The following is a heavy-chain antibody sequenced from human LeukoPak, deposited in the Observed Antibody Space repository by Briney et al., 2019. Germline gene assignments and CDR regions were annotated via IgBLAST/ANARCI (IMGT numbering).Heavy chain of an antibody. CDR1: GGSISSYY. J-gene: IGHJ6*02. D-gene: IGHD6-19*01. CDR3: ARARGWSVYGMDV. Sequence: KSSETLSFTCTVSGGSISSYYWSWIRQHPGKGLEWIGYIYYSGSTYYNPFLKSRVTISVDTSKNQFSLKLSSVTAADTAVYYCARARGWSVYGMDVWGQGTTVTVSS. V-gene: IGHV4-59*06. CDR2: IYYSGST.